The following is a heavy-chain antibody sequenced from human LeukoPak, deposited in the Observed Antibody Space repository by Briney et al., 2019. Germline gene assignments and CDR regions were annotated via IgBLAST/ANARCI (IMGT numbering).Heavy chain of an antibody. CDR3: ARDPRITVTARLHY. D-gene: IGHD6-19*01. CDR2: INPKSGGT. CDR1: GYTFTDYY. V-gene: IGHV1-2*06. J-gene: IGHJ4*01. Sequence: ASMKVSCKASGYTFTDYYIHWLRQAPGQGLEWMGRINPKSGGTNSAQNFQGRVTMTRDTSNSTAYMELTSLRSDDTAIYYCARDPRITVTARLHYWGHGTLITVSS.